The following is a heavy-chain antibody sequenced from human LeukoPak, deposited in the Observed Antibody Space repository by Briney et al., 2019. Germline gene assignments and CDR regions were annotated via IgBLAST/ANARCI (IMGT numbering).Heavy chain of an antibody. CDR3: ARVRWELPRRPYYFDY. V-gene: IGHV4-38-2*02. CDR2: IYHSGST. CDR1: GYSISSGYY. D-gene: IGHD1-26*01. J-gene: IGHJ4*02. Sequence: KPSETLSLTCTVSGYSISSGYYWGWIRQPPGKGLEWIGSIYHSGSTYYNPSLKSRVTISVDTSKNQFSLKLSSVTAADTAVYYCARVRWELPRRPYYFDYWGQGTLVTVSS.